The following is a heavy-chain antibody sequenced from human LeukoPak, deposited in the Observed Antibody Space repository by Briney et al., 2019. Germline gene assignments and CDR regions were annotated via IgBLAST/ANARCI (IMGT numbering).Heavy chain of an antibody. V-gene: IGHV1-2*02. D-gene: IGHD1-26*01. CDR3: ARDGDSGSYSYYYYYYGMDV. J-gene: IGHJ6*02. CDR2: INPNSGGT. Sequence: RASVKVSCKASGYTFTGYYMHWVRQAPGQGLEWMGWINPNSGGTNYAQKFQGRVTMTRDTSISTAYMELSRLRSDDTAVYYCARDGDSGSYSYYYYYYGMDVWGQGTTVTVSS. CDR1: GYTFTGYY.